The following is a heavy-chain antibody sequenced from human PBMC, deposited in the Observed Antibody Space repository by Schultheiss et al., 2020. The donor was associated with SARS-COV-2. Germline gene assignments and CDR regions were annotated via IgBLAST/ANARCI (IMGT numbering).Heavy chain of an antibody. Sequence: GGSLRLSCAASGFTFSSYWMSWVRQAPGKGLEWVANIKQDGSEKYYVDSVKGRFTISRDNAKNSLYLQMNSLRAEDTAVYYCARPLIVDSYGYHFDYWGQGTLVTVSS. CDR1: GFTFSSYW. CDR3: ARPLIVDSYGYHFDY. CDR2: IKQDGSEK. J-gene: IGHJ4*02. D-gene: IGHD5-18*01. V-gene: IGHV3-7*03.